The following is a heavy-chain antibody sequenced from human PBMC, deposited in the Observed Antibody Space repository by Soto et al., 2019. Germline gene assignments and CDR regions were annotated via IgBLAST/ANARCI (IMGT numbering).Heavy chain of an antibody. D-gene: IGHD1-1*01. Sequence: GESLKISCKGSGYSFTSYCISWVRQMPGKRLEWMGRIDPSDSYTNYSPSFQGHVTISADKSISTAYLQWSSLKASDTAMYYCARPPPFSGGSYNYYDMDVWGKGTTVTVSS. CDR1: GYSFTSYC. CDR2: IDPSDSYT. V-gene: IGHV5-10-1*01. J-gene: IGHJ6*04. CDR3: ARPPPFSGGSYNYYDMDV.